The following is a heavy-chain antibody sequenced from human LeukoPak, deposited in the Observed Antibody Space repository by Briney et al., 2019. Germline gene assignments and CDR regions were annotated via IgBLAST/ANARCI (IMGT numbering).Heavy chain of an antibody. D-gene: IGHD4-17*01. CDR2: INPNNGVT. CDR3: VRIYYGPYY. Sequence: ASVKVSYKASRYIFTAHYIHWVRQAPGQDLEWMGWINPNNGVTNYAQKSQGRATMTRDKSITTAYMELSSLRSGDTAVYYCVRIYYGPYYWGQGTLVTVSS. V-gene: IGHV1-2*02. CDR1: RYIFTAHY. J-gene: IGHJ4*02.